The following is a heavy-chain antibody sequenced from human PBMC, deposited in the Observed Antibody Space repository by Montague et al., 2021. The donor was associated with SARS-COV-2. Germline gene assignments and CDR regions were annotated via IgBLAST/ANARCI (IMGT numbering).Heavy chain of an antibody. CDR3: ARVLVVTYYGMDV. D-gene: IGHD3-22*01. CDR1: GFTFSSYE. V-gene: IGHV3-48*03. CDR2: ISSSGSTI. J-gene: IGHJ6*02. Sequence: SLRLSCAASGFTFSSYEMNWVRQAPGKGLEWVSYISSSGSTIYYADSVKGRFTISRDNAMNSLYLQMNSLRAEDTAVYYCARVLVVTYYGMDVWGQGTTVTVSS.